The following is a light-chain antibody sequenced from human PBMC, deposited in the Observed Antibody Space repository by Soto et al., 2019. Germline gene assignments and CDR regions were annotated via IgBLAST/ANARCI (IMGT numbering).Light chain of an antibody. CDR3: QQYSNWLTWT. Sequence: EIVMAQSPANLSVFPGERPTLSRRASQSISSYLAWCQQKPRQAPRLLIYSASTRATGIPARFIGSGSATEFTLTISSLQSGDFAVYYCQQYSNWLTWTFGQGTKVDIK. CDR2: SAS. CDR1: QSISSY. V-gene: IGKV3D-15*01. J-gene: IGKJ1*01.